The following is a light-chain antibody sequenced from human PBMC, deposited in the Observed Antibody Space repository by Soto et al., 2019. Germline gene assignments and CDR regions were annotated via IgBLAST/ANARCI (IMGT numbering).Light chain of an antibody. CDR3: QQYYSTPRT. CDR1: PSVLYSSNNKNY. CDR2: WAS. Sequence: DVVMSKTADTLAVSVGERATINCKSSPSVLYSSNNKNYLAWYQQKPGQPPKLLIYWASTRESGVPDRFSGSGSGTDFTLTISSLQAEDVAVYYCQQYYSTPRTFGQGTKVDI. J-gene: IGKJ1*01. V-gene: IGKV4-1*01.